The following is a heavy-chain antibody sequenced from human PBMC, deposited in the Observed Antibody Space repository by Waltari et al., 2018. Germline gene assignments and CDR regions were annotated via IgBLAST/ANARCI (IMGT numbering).Heavy chain of an antibody. CDR3: ARDTIFYGSGSYDP. V-gene: IGHV3-21*01. Sequence: QLVESGGGLVRPVSTARLSCAASVFSFSDYNMHWLRRAPGKGLEWVSSISSKSTYRYYADSVRGRFSISRDNAENSLFLQMNNLRGEDTAVYYCARDTIFYGSGSYDPWGQGTRVTVSS. J-gene: IGHJ5*02. CDR1: VFSFSDYN. D-gene: IGHD3-10*01. CDR2: ISSKSTYR.